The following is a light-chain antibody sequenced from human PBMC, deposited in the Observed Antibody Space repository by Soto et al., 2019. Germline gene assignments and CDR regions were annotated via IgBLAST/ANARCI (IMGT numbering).Light chain of an antibody. J-gene: IGKJ1*01. CDR1: QTVISDY. CDR2: GAS. Sequence: EIVLTQSPGTLSLSPGDSATLSCRASQTVISDYLAWYQQTPGQAPRLPIYGASSRATDTPDRFSGRGSGTDFSLTINRLEHGDFAVYYCQVYGNSMCTLGQGTKVDIK. CDR3: QVYGNSMCT. V-gene: IGKV3-20*01.